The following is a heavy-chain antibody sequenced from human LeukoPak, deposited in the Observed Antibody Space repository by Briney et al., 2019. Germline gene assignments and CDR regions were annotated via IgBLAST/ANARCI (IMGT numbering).Heavy chain of an antibody. J-gene: IGHJ6*02. CDR3: ARVGTTSNFYYYYGMDV. CDR2: ISSSSGTI. Sequence: PGGSLRLSCAASGFTFSTYTMIWVRQAPGQGLEWLAYISSSSGTIHYADSVKGRFTISRDNAKNTLYLQMNSLRAEDTAVYYCARVGTTSNFYYYYGMDVWGQGTTVTVSS. D-gene: IGHD2/OR15-2a*01. V-gene: IGHV3-48*04. CDR1: GFTFSTYT.